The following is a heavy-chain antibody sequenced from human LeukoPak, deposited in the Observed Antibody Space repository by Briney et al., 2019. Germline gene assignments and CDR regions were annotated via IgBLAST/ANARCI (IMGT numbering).Heavy chain of an antibody. D-gene: IGHD4-11*01. CDR2: IKQDGSEK. V-gene: IGHV3-7*01. CDR1: GFTFSNFW. Sequence: GGSLRLSCAASGFTFSNFWMSWVRQAPGKGLEWVAKIKQDGSEKYYVDSVKGRFTISRDNAKSSLYLQMNNQRAEDTAVYFCARDKGTVTPRGYYYYMDVWGRGTTVTVSS. CDR3: ARDKGTVTPRGYYYYMDV. J-gene: IGHJ6*03.